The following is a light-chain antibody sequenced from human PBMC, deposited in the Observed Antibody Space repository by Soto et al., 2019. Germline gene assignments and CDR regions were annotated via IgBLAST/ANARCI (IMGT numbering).Light chain of an antibody. Sequence: QSALTQPASVSGSPGQSITISCTGTSSDVGKYNLVSWYQQHPGKAPKLMISEDSERPSGVSNRFSGSMSGNTASLRISGLQAEDEADYYCCSYAGLSTWVFGGGTKLTVL. V-gene: IGLV2-23*01. J-gene: IGLJ3*02. CDR3: CSYAGLSTWV. CDR2: EDS. CDR1: SSDVGKYNL.